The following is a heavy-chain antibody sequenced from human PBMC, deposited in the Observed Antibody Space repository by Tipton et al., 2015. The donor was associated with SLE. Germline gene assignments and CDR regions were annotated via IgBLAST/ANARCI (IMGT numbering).Heavy chain of an antibody. J-gene: IGHJ3*02. CDR3: ARGVFLLQWFRDPQGSAFDI. V-gene: IGHV4-59*01. Sequence: GLVKPSETLSLTCAVYGGSFSGYYWSWIRQPPGKGLEWIGYIDDSGSTNYNPSLRGRLTISRDTSKNQFSLKLSSVTAADTAAYYCARGVFLLQWFRDPQGSAFDIWGQGTMVTVSS. D-gene: IGHD3-10*01. CDR2: IDDSGST. CDR1: GGSFSGYY.